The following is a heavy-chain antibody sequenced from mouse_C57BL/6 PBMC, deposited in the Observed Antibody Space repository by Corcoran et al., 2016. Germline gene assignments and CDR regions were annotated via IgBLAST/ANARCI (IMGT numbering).Heavy chain of an antibody. J-gene: IGHJ2*01. CDR3: APCSSSFDY. Sequence: EVQLQQSGPELVKPGASVKISCKASGYTFTDYYMNWVKQSHGKSLEWIGDINPNNGGTSYNQKFKGKATLTVDKSSSTAYMELRSLTSDDSAVYYCAPCSSSFDYCGQGTTLTVSS. V-gene: IGHV1-26*01. D-gene: IGHD1-1*01. CDR2: INPNNGGT. CDR1: GYTFTDYY.